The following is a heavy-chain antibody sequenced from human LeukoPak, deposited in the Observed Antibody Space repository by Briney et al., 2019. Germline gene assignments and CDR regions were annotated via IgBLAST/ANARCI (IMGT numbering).Heavy chain of an antibody. V-gene: IGHV3-23*01. CDR1: GFTFYNYA. J-gene: IGHJ4*02. Sequence: GGSLRLSCAASGFTFYNYAMSWVRQAPAKGLEWVSGISASGGNTYYADSVKGRFTISRDNSKNTLYLQMNSLRAEDTAVYYCAKDRATPRYCSGGSCYSHFDYWGQGTLVTVSS. CDR3: AKDRATPRYCSGGSCYSHFDY. D-gene: IGHD2-15*01. CDR2: ISASGGNT.